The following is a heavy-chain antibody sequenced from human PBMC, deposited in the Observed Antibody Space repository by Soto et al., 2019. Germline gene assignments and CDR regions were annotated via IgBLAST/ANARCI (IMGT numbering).Heavy chain of an antibody. CDR2: ISSSGSTI. CDR1: GFTFSSYE. CDR3: ARWYSSSWYEYFQH. D-gene: IGHD6-13*01. Sequence: EVQLVESGGGLVQPGGSLRLSCAASGFTFSSYEMNWVRQAPGKGLEWVSYISSSGSTIYYADSVKGRFTISRNNAKNSLDLQMNSLRAEDTAVYYCARWYSSSWYEYFQHWGQGTLVTVSS. J-gene: IGHJ1*01. V-gene: IGHV3-48*03.